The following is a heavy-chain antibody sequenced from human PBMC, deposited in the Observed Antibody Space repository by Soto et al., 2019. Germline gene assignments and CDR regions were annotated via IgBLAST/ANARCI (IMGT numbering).Heavy chain of an antibody. Sequence: PGGSLRLSCAASGFTFNNYGMHWVRQAPGKGLEWVAVISYDGSNKYYADSVKGRFTISRDNSKNTLYLQMNSLRAEDTAVYYCAKGPSRGARSSWYAAWYWGQGTLVTVSS. CDR1: GFTFNNYG. CDR3: AKGPSRGARSSWYAAWY. CDR2: ISYDGSNK. J-gene: IGHJ4*02. V-gene: IGHV3-30*18. D-gene: IGHD6-13*01.